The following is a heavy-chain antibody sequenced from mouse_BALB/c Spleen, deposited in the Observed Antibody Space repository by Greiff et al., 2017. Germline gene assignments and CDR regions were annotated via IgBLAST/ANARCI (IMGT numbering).Heavy chain of an antibody. V-gene: IGHV1-5*01. J-gene: IGHJ2*01. D-gene: IGHD1-1*01. CDR1: GYTFTSYW. CDR3: TRIYYYGSSFDY. Sequence: VQLKQSGTVLARPGASVKMSCKASGYTFTSYWMHWVKQRPGQGLEWIGAIYPGNSDTSYNQKFKGKAKLTAVTSTSTAYMELSSLTNEDSAVYYCTRIYYYGSSFDYWGQGTTLTVSS. CDR2: IYPGNSDT.